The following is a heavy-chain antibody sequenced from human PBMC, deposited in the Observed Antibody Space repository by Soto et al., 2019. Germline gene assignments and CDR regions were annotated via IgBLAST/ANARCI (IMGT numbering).Heavy chain of an antibody. CDR2: MEPSSGRT. J-gene: IGHJ4*02. V-gene: IGHV1-8*01. Sequence: ASVKVSCKASGYSFTSLDINWVRQTAGQGLEWMGWMEPSSGRTGYAQKFQGRVTMTRDTSINTAYMELATLTSDDTAFYYCAGGVSAGVDYWGQGILVTVSS. D-gene: IGHD3-10*01. CDR1: GYSFTSLD. CDR3: AGGVSAGVDY.